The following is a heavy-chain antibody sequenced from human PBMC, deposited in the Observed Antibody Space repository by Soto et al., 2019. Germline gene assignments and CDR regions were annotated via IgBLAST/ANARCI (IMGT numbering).Heavy chain of an antibody. CDR3: ARERYSSGWYFNWFDP. CDR2: LYNTGST. V-gene: IGHV4-59*12. D-gene: IGHD6-19*01. J-gene: IGHJ5*02. Sequence: SETLSLTCTVSGGSISRYYWSWIRQTPGKGLEWIGYLYNTGSTIYNPSLESRVTISVDTSKNQFSLKLNSVTAADTAVYYCARERYSSGWYFNWFDPWGQGTLVTVS. CDR1: GGSISRYY.